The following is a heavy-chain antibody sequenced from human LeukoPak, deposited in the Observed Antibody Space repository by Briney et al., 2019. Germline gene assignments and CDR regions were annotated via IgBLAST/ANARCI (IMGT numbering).Heavy chain of an antibody. CDR3: ARDAARFDS. CDR1: GFTLSSYN. D-gene: IGHD6-25*01. J-gene: IGHJ5*01. V-gene: IGHV3-21*01. Sequence: GGSLRLSCAASGFTLSSYNMNWVRQAPGKGLEWVSSISSSSTYIYYADSVKGRFTISRDNAKNSLDLQMNSLRAEDTALYYCARDAARFDSWGQGTLVTVSS. CDR2: ISSSSTYI.